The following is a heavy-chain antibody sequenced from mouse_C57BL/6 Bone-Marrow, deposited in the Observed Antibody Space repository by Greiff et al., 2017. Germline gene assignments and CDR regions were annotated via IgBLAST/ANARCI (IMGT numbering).Heavy chain of an antibody. V-gene: IGHV1-81*01. Sequence: QVQLQQSGAELARPGASVKLSCKASGYTFTSYGISWVKQRTGQGLEWIGEIYPRSGNTYYNEKFKGKATLTADKSSSTAYMELRSLTSDDSAVYFCARSPPYYYGSSYRDWGQGTTLTVSS. D-gene: IGHD1-1*01. CDR3: ARSPPYYYGSSYRD. J-gene: IGHJ2*01. CDR1: GYTFTSYG. CDR2: IYPRSGNT.